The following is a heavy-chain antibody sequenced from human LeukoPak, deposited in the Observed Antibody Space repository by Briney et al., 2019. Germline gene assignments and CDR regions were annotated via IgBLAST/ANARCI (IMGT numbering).Heavy chain of an antibody. CDR1: GFTFSSYG. CDR2: ISYDGSNK. Sequence: GRSLRLSCAASGFTFSSYGMHWVRQAPGKGLGWVAVISYDGSNKYYADSVKGRFTISRDNSKNTLYLQMNSLRAEDTAVFYCAKDSGRRYFDWLFDYWGQGTLVTVSS. J-gene: IGHJ4*02. CDR3: AKDSGRRYFDWLFDY. V-gene: IGHV3-30*18. D-gene: IGHD3-9*01.